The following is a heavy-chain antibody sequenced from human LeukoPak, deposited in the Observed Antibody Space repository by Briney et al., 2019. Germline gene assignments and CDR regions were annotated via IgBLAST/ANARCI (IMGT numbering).Heavy chain of an antibody. J-gene: IGHJ6*03. D-gene: IGHD6-19*01. CDR3: ARGKPHSSGWNYYYHMDV. CDR1: GGSISSYY. CDR2: IYHSGST. V-gene: IGHV4-39*07. Sequence: PSETLSLTCTVSGGSISSYYWGWIRQPPGKGLERIGSIYHSGSTYYNPSLKSRVTISVDTSKNQFSLKLSSVTAADTAVYYCARGKPHSSGWNYYYHMDVWGKGTTVTISS.